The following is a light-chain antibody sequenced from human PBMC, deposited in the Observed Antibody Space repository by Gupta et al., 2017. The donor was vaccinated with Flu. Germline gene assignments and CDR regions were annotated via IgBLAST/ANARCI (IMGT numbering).Light chain of an antibody. V-gene: IGLV2-14*01. J-gene: IGLJ1*01. CDR3: SSYTSNSTFYV. CDR2: DVS. CDR1: STDVGRSDS. Sequence: ALTLPASVYASPGQPSALSCRRSSTDVGRSDSVAWYQQDPGKAPKLLIYDVSSRPSGVSSRFSGSKSGNTASLTISGLQAEDETDYFCSSYTSNSTFYVFGTGTKVTVL.